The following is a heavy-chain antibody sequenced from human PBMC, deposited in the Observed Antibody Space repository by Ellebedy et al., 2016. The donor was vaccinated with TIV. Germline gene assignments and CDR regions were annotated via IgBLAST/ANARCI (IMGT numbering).Heavy chain of an antibody. Sequence: GGSLRLSCAASGFTVSSNYMSWVRQAPGKGLEWVSYISSSSSTIYYADSVKGRFTISRGNAKNSLYLQMNSLRAEDTAVYYCARESLVAGTEHWGQGTLVTVSS. CDR2: ISSSSSTI. D-gene: IGHD6-19*01. CDR3: ARESLVAGTEH. CDR1: GFTVSSNY. V-gene: IGHV3-48*04. J-gene: IGHJ4*02.